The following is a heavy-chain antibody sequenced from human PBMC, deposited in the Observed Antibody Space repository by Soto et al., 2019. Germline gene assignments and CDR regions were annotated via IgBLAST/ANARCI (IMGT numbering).Heavy chain of an antibody. CDR3: ARDRCYDGTCYSASDS. V-gene: IGHV3-48*02. J-gene: IGHJ5*01. Sequence: EVRLMESGGGLVQPGGSLRLSCAASGFGFSTYNMDWVRQAPGKGPEWIAYISTTSFTIYYADSVKGRFTISRDNDRNSLYLEMNSLRDEDTAVYYCARDRCYDGTCYSASDSWGQGTLVTVSS. CDR2: ISTTSFTI. CDR1: GFGFSTYN. D-gene: IGHD2-15*01.